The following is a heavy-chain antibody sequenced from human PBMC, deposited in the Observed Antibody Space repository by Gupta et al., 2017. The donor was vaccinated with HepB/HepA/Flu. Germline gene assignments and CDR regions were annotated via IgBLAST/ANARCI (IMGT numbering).Heavy chain of an antibody. Sequence: DVQLVESGGGLVQPGGSLRLSCAASGFSFSSYWMYWVRQAPGKGLVWVSRVNNDGGSTTDADSVKGRFTISRDNAKNTLFLEMNSLRAEDTAVYDGGRGAGYYFDFGGQGALVTVSS. D-gene: IGHD2-21*01. CDR1: GFSFSSYW. V-gene: IGHV3-74*01. CDR2: VNNDGGST. J-gene: IGHJ4*02. CDR3: GRGAGYYFDF.